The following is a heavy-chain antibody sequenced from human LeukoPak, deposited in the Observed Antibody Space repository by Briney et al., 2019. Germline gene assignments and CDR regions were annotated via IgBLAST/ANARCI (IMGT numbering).Heavy chain of an antibody. CDR2: ISGSGGST. J-gene: IGHJ4*02. CDR1: GFTFSSYA. Sequence: GGSLRLSCAASGFTFSSYAMSWVRQAPGKGLEWVSGISGSGGSTYYADSVKGRFTISRDNSRNTLYLQMNSMRAEATAVYYCAKDRLGVAAAGTEADYWGQGTLVTVSS. D-gene: IGHD6-13*01. CDR3: AKDRLGVAAAGTEADY. V-gene: IGHV3-23*01.